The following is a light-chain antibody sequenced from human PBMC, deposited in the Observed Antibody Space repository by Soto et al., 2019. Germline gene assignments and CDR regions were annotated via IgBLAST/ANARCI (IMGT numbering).Light chain of an antibody. CDR2: EVR. Sequence: PLTQPSSVCGSPGQSITISCTGTSSDIGGYDYVSWYQQRPGKAPKLMIYEVRYRPSGVSNRFSGSKSGNTASLTISGLQAEDEADYYCCSYTRTSNHYFFGSGTRVTVL. CDR1: SSDIGGYDY. J-gene: IGLJ1*01. CDR3: CSYTRTSNHYF. V-gene: IGLV2-14*01.